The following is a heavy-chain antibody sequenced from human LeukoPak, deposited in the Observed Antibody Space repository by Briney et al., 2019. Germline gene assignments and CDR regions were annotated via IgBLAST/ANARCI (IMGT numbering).Heavy chain of an antibody. D-gene: IGHD3-10*01. CDR1: GFTFSSYG. V-gene: IGHV3-30*18. Sequence: GGSLRLSCAASGFTFSSYGMHWVRQAPGKGLEWVAVISYDGNNKYYADSVKGRFTMSRDNSENTLFLQMNSLRGEDTAVYYCAKATFRGVMYGMDVWGQGTTVTVSS. CDR2: ISYDGNNK. CDR3: AKATFRGVMYGMDV. J-gene: IGHJ6*02.